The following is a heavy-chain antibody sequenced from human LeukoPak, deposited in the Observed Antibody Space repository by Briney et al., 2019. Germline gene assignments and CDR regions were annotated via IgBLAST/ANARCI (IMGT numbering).Heavy chain of an antibody. V-gene: IGHV1-2*02. D-gene: IGHD1-26*01. Sequence: ASVKVSCKASGYTFTGYYMHWVRQAPGQGLEWMGWINPNSGGTNYAQKFQGRVTMTRATSISTAYMELSRLRSDDTAVYSCGRVRGWEGGGGIDYWGQGTLVTVSS. J-gene: IGHJ4*02. CDR3: GRVRGWEGGGGIDY. CDR1: GYTFTGYY. CDR2: INPNSGGT.